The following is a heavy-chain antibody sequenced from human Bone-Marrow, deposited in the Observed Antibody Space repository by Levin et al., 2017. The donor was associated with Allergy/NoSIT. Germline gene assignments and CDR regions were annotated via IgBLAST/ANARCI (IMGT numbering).Heavy chain of an antibody. Sequence: GGSLRLSCAASGFIFSKYSLHWVRQSPGKGLEWVSSISSASSYIYYADSVKGRFTISRDNAKNSLSLQMNRLRAEDTAVYYCVRSESITGTEDLKVMDVWGQGTTVTVSS. CDR2: ISSASSYI. CDR3: VRSESITGTEDLKVMDV. CDR1: GFIFSKYS. J-gene: IGHJ6*02. D-gene: IGHD1/OR15-1a*01. V-gene: IGHV3-21*01.